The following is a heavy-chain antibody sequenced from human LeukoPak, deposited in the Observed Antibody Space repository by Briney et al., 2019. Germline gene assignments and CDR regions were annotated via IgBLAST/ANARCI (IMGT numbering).Heavy chain of an antibody. CDR3: AGTPHRYGEDDDAFDI. J-gene: IGHJ3*02. Sequence: PSETLSLTCTVSGGSISSYYWSWIRQPPGKGLEWIGYIYYNGSTNYNPSLTSRVTISVDTSKNQFSLKLSSVTAADTAVYYCAGTPHRYGEDDDAFDIWGQGTMVTVSS. CDR1: GGSISSYY. V-gene: IGHV4-59*01. D-gene: IGHD4-17*01. CDR2: IYYNGST.